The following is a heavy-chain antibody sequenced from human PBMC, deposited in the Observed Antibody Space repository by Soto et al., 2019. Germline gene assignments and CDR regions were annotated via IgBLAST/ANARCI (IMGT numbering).Heavy chain of an antibody. V-gene: IGHV3-23*01. J-gene: IGHJ6*03. CDR1: GFTFKSYA. CDR3: ARGGYCTTITCYANFFYMDV. Sequence: EVQLLEAGGGLEQAGGSLRVSCAASGFTFKSYAMTWVRQAPGKRLEWVSSVSGSGGGTYYADSVKGRFTISRDNPKNTVYLQMNSLRAEDTAVYYCARGGYCTTITCYANFFYMDVWSKGTAVTVSS. D-gene: IGHD2-2*01. CDR2: VSGSGGGT.